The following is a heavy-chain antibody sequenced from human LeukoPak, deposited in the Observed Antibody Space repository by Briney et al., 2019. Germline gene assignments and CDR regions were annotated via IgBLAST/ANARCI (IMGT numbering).Heavy chain of an antibody. CDR2: INPINPNSDDV. D-gene: IGHD6-13*01. V-gene: IGHV1-2*02. CDR3: TRGGYSSSLYDY. J-gene: IGHJ4*02. Sequence: ASVKVSCKASGYTFAAYYIHWVRQAPGQGRGWMGWINPINPNSDDVRYAQNFRGRVTMTRDTSISTAYMELSSLTSDDTALYYCTRGGYSSSLYDYWGQGPLVTVS. CDR1: GYTFAAYY.